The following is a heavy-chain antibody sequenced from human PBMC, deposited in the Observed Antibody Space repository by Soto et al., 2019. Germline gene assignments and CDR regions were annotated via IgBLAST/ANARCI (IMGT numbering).Heavy chain of an antibody. CDR1: GFTFSSSG. CDR3: AKEVQLLFYYYYGSDG. CDR2: LSHDGSNK. V-gene: IGHV3-30*18. D-gene: IGHD5-18*01. J-gene: IGHJ6*02. Sequence: QVQLVASGGGVVQPGRSLRLSCAASGFTFSSSGTHCVGQAPGKGLEWVAVLSHDGSNKYYAVSVNGRFTTSRDKSKNTLYMQMNSPRAEDTAVYYCAKEVQLLFYYYYGSDGWGPVTTVTVSS.